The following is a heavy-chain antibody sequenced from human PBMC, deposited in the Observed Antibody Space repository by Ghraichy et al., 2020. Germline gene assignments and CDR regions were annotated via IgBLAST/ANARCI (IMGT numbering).Heavy chain of an antibody. D-gene: IGHD1-26*01. CDR2: IKYDGSEK. CDR1: GFTFSSYW. CDR3: ARMGIQAGFDY. Sequence: GESLNISCAGSGFTFSSYWMTWVRQAPGKGLEWVANIKYDGSEKYSVDSVKGRFTISRDNAKKSLYLQMNSLRAEDTAVYYCARMGIQAGFDYWGQGTLVTVSS. V-gene: IGHV3-7*03. J-gene: IGHJ4*02.